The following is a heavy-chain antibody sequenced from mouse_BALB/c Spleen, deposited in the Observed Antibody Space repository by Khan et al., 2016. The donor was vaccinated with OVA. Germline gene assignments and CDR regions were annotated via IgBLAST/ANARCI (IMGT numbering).Heavy chain of an antibody. Sequence: QVQLQQSGPGLVVPSQSLSITCTVSGFSLTGYGVNWVRQPPGKGLEWLGMIWGDGSTDYNSALKSRLSISKDNSKSQVFLKMNSLQTDDTARYYCARAYYANYREAMDYWGQGTSVTVSS. CDR1: GFSLTGYG. V-gene: IGHV2-6-7*01. D-gene: IGHD2-10*01. CDR3: ARAYYANYREAMDY. CDR2: IWGDGST. J-gene: IGHJ4*01.